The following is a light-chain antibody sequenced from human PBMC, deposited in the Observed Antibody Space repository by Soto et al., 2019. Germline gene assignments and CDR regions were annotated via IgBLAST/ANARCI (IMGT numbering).Light chain of an antibody. V-gene: IGKV4-1*01. CDR3: QQYYSAPQT. CDR2: WAS. Sequence: DIVMTQSPDSLAVSLGERATINCKSSQSVLYSSNNKNFLAWYQHKPGQPPKLLIYWASTRESGVPDRFSGSGSGTDITLSISSLQAEDVAGYYCQQYYSAPQTFGPGTKVDIK. CDR1: QSVLYSSNNKNF. J-gene: IGKJ3*01.